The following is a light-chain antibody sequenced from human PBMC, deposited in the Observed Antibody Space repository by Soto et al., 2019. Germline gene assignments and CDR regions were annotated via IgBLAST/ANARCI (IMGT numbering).Light chain of an antibody. J-gene: IGKJ5*01. Sequence: DVQMNQSPSSVSASVEGRVTITCRTSQTITTSLNWYRQKPGKAPDLLIYAASSLQSGIPSRFGGRGSGTDFTLTITGLQPEDFATYYCQQNYSLPITFCQGTRLEVK. CDR1: QTITTS. CDR2: AAS. V-gene: IGKV1-39*01. CDR3: QQNYSLPIT.